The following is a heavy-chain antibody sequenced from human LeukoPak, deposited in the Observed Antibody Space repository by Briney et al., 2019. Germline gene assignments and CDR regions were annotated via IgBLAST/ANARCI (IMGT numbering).Heavy chain of an antibody. D-gene: IGHD1-26*01. J-gene: IGHJ6*02. CDR3: ATLGHHYGMDV. CDR1: GYTLTELS. Sequence: ASVKVSCKVSGYTLTELSMHWVRQAPGKGLEWMGGFDPEDGETIYAQKFQGRVTVTEDTSTDTAYMELSSLRSEDTAVYYCATLGHHYGMDVWGQGTTVTVSS. V-gene: IGHV1-24*01. CDR2: FDPEDGET.